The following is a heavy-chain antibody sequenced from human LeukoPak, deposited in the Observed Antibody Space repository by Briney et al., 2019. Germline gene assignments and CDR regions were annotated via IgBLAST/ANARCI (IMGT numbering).Heavy chain of an antibody. CDR1: GGSISSGSYY. Sequence: SETLSLTCTVSGGSISSGSYYWSWIRQPPGKGLERIGFIYYNGSTNYNPSLKGRVIISLNTSKNQFSLKLSSVTAADTAVYYCARADYGGNTWYFDLWGRGTLVTVSS. CDR3: ARADYGGNTWYFDL. J-gene: IGHJ2*01. CDR2: IYYNGST. D-gene: IGHD4-23*01. V-gene: IGHV4-61*01.